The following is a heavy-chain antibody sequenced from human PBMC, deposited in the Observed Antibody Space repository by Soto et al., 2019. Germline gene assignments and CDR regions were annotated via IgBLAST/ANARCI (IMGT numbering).Heavy chain of an antibody. J-gene: IGHJ4*02. D-gene: IGHD2-8*02. CDR2: IYYRGST. V-gene: IGHV4-30-4*01. Sequence: PSETLSLTCTVSGGSISSGDYYWSWIRQPPGKGLEWIGYIYYRGSTYYNPSLKSRVTISVDKSKNQFSLKLSSVTAADTAVYYCARDVRVPGGDFFDYWGQGTLVTVSS. CDR1: GGSISSGDYY. CDR3: ARDVRVPGGDFFDY.